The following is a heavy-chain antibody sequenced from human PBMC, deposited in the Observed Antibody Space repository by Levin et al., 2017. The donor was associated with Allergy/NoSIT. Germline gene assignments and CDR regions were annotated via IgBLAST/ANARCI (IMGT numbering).Heavy chain of an antibody. CDR3: VRQPSGYQLQLMTHNVFNM. CDR2: VHHSGTT. V-gene: IGHV4-39*01. CDR1: GASISSNTYY. J-gene: IGHJ3*02. Sequence: SETLSLTCTVSGASISSNTYYWAWIRQPPETGLEWIGSVHHSGTTYYNPSLKSRVTISIDTSKSQFSLKLNSLTAADTAVYYCVRQPSGYQLQLMTHNVFNMWGQGTMVTVSS. D-gene: IGHD2-2*01.